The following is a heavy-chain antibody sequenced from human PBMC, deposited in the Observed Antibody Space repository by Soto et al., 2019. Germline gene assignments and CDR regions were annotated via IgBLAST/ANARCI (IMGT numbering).Heavy chain of an antibody. D-gene: IGHD3-3*02. V-gene: IGHV3-74*01. Sequence: GGSLRLSCAASGFTFGNYWMHWVRQAPGKGLVWVSRINVDGSGTNYADSVKGRFTISRDNAKNTLYLQMNSPRAEDTAVYYCARGAFPYYFDYWGQGPLVTVSS. CDR3: ARGAFPYYFDY. J-gene: IGHJ4*02. CDR2: INVDGSGT. CDR1: GFTFGNYW.